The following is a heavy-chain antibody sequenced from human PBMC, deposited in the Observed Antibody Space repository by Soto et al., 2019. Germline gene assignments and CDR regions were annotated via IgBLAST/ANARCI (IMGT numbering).Heavy chain of an antibody. CDR2: IGGTDGDSGGGP. V-gene: IGHV3-23*01. Sequence: VQLLESGGDLVQPGGSLRLSCVASGFILNNYAMSWVRQAPGKGLEWVSTIGGTDGDSGGGPWYEDSVKGRFTISRDSSANTLFLHMDNLRAEDSALYYCVKRGRNWGAFDFWGQGTTIVVSS. J-gene: IGHJ3*01. CDR3: VKRGRNWGAFDF. CDR1: GFILNNYA. D-gene: IGHD7-27*01.